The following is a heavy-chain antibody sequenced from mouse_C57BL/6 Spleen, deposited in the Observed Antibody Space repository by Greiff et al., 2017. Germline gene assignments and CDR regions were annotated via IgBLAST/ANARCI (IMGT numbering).Heavy chain of an antibody. CDR2: INPSDSET. J-gene: IGHJ2*01. CDR3: AREGVYYFDY. V-gene: IGHV1-52*01. Sequence: QVQLQQPGAELVRPGSSVKLSCKASGYTFTSYWMHWVKQRPIQGLEWIGNINPSDSETHYNQKFKDKATLTVDKSSSTAYMQLRSLTSEDSAVYYCAREGVYYFDYWGQGTTLTVSS. CDR1: GYTFTSYW.